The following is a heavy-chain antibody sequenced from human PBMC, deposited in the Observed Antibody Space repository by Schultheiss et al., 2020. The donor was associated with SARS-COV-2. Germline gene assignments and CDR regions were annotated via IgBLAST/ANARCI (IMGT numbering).Heavy chain of an antibody. V-gene: IGHV3-30*03. CDR1: GFTFSASG. J-gene: IGHJ4*02. Sequence: GGSLRLSCAASGFTFSASGVHWVRQAPGKGLEWVAAMSFDGFSKYYVDSVKDRFTISRDSSKNTVDLQMDSLRAEDTAVYYCAREGYTSGRCGNFDKWGPGTLVTVSS. D-gene: IGHD2-15*01. CDR2: MSFDGFSK. CDR3: AREGYTSGRCGNFDK.